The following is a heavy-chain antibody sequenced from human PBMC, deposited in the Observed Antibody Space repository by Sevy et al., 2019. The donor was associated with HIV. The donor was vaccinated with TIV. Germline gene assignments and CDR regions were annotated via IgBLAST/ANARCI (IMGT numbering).Heavy chain of an antibody. D-gene: IGHD1-26*01. Sequence: ASVKVSCKTSGYTFTDYGISWVRQAPGQGPEWMAWINPSDGNTNYAQRLQGRVTMTTDTSTSTAYMELWSLRSDDTAVYYCARDVTGSYYVDYWGQGTLVTVSS. CDR3: ARDVTGSYYVDY. J-gene: IGHJ4*02. V-gene: IGHV1-18*01. CDR2: INPSDGNT. CDR1: GYTFTDYG.